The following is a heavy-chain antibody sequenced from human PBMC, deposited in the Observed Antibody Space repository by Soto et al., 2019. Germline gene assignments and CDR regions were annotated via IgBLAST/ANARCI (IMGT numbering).Heavy chain of an antibody. J-gene: IGHJ3*02. D-gene: IGHD3-22*01. CDR2: MNPNSGNT. V-gene: IGHV1-8*01. Sequence: ASVKVSCKASGYTFTSYDINWVRQATGQGLEWMGWMNPNSGNTGYAQKFQGRVTMTRNTSISTAYMELSSLRSEDTAVYYCARFYYDSSGSPAPFYAFDIWGQGTMVTVPS. CDR1: GYTFTSYD. CDR3: ARFYYDSSGSPAPFYAFDI.